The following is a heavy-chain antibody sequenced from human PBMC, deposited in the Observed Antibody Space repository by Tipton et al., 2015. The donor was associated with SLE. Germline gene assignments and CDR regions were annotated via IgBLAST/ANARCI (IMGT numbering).Heavy chain of an antibody. D-gene: IGHD6-13*01. V-gene: IGHV4-34*01. J-gene: IGHJ4*02. CDR3: ARPIAAAGPFDY. CDR2: INHSGST. CDR1: GDSISSYY. Sequence: LRLSCTVSGDSISSYYWSWIRQPPGKGLEWIGEINHSGSTNYNPSLKSRVTISADTSKNQFSLKLSSVTAADTAVYYCARPIAAAGPFDYWGQGTLVTVSS.